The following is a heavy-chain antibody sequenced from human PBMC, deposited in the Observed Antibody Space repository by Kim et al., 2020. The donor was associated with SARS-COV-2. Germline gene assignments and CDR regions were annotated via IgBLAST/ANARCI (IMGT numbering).Heavy chain of an antibody. CDR1: GFTFSSYS. CDR2: ISSSSSTI. D-gene: IGHD3-10*01. J-gene: IGHJ3*02. V-gene: IGHV3-48*02. CDR3: ARDMTISYGSGSRNAFDI. Sequence: GGSLRLSCAASGFTFSSYSMNWVRQAPGKGLEWVSYISSSSSTIYYADSVKGRFTISRDNAKNSLYLQMNSLRDEDTAVYYCARDMTISYGSGSRNAFDIWGQGTMVTVSS.